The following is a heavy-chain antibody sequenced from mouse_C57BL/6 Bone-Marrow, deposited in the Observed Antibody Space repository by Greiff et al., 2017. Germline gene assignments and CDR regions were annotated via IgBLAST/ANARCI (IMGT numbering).Heavy chain of an antibody. V-gene: IGHV14-2*01. Sequence: VQLQQSGAELVKPGASVTLSCTASGFNIKDYYMHWVKQRTEQGLEWIGRIDPEDGETKYAPKFQGKATITADTSSTTAYLQLSSLTSEDTAVYYCASNGYDGDWFAYWGQGTLVTVSA. CDR2: IDPEDGET. D-gene: IGHD2-2*01. CDR3: ASNGYDGDWFAY. J-gene: IGHJ3*01. CDR1: GFNIKDYY.